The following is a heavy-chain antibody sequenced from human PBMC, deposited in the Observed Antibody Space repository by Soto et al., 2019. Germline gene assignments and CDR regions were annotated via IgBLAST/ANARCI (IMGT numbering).Heavy chain of an antibody. Sequence: VESLRISCRGAGYSCASYWISWVRQMPGKGLEWMGRIDPSDSYTNYSPSFQGHVTISADKSISTAYLQWSSLKASDTAMYYCARHIAAAGTDDAFDIWGQGTMVTISS. CDR3: ARHIAAAGTDDAFDI. CDR1: GYSCASYW. D-gene: IGHD6-13*01. CDR2: IDPSDSYT. V-gene: IGHV5-10-1*01. J-gene: IGHJ3*02.